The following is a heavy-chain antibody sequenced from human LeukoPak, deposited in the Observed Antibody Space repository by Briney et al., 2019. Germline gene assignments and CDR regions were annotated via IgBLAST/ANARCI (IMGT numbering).Heavy chain of an antibody. D-gene: IGHD3-10*01. CDR1: GFTFSDYY. CDR3: ARVIYGSGTYYKGWFDP. V-gene: IGHV3-11*01. CDR2: ISSSGDTI. J-gene: IGHJ5*02. Sequence: GGSLRLSCAASGFTFSDYYMSWIRQAPGKGLEWVSYISSSGDTIYYADSVKGRFTISRDNAKNSVHLQMNSLRAEDTAVYYCARVIYGSGTYYKGWFDPWGQGTLVTVSS.